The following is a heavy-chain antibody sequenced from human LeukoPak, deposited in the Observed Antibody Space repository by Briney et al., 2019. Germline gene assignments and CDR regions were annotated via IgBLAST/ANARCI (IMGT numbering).Heavy chain of an antibody. Sequence: GGSLRLSCAASGFTFSSYSMNWVRQAPGKGLEWVSSISSSSSYIYYADSVKGRFTISRDNAKHSLYLQMNSRRAEDTAVYYCARVTHHMVRGVIGYWGQGTLVTVSS. V-gene: IGHV3-21*01. CDR3: ARVTHHMVRGVIGY. CDR2: ISSSSSYI. J-gene: IGHJ4*02. D-gene: IGHD3-10*01. CDR1: GFTFSSYS.